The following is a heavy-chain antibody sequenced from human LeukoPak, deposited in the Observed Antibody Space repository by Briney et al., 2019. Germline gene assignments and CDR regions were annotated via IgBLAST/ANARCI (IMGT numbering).Heavy chain of an antibody. CDR3: AKDRGASTGFDY. D-gene: IGHD1-26*01. CDR1: GFTFSSYG. Sequence: HSGGSLRLSCAASGFTFSSYGMHWVRQAPGKGLEWVAVISYDGSKKYYADSVKGRFTISRDNSKNTLYLQMNSLRAEDTAVYYCAKDRGASTGFDYWGQGTLVTVSS. CDR2: ISYDGSKK. J-gene: IGHJ4*02. V-gene: IGHV3-30*18.